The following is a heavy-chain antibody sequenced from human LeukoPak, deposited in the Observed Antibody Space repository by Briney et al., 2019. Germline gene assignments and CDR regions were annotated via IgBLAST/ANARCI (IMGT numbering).Heavy chain of an antibody. V-gene: IGHV3-30*18. CDR1: GFTFSSYG. CDR3: AKGGYSGYDVDY. CDR2: IPYGGSNK. D-gene: IGHD5-12*01. Sequence: GGSLRLSCAASGFTFSSYGMHWVRQAPGKGLEWVAVIPYGGSNKYYADSVKGRFTISRDNSKNTLYLQMNSLRAEDTAVYYCAKGGYSGYDVDYWGQGTLVTVSS. J-gene: IGHJ4*02.